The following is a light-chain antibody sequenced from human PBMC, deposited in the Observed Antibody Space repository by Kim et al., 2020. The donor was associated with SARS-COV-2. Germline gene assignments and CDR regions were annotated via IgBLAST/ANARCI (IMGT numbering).Light chain of an antibody. CDR1: SSDVGDHNY. Sequence: SITISSTGTSSDVGDHNYFSWYQQHPGKAPTLIIYAVNNRPSGVSNRFSGSKSGNTASLTISGLQAEDEADYYCSSYTRSSTLYVLFGGGTQLTVL. J-gene: IGLJ2*01. CDR2: AVN. V-gene: IGLV2-14*03. CDR3: SSYTRSSTLYVL.